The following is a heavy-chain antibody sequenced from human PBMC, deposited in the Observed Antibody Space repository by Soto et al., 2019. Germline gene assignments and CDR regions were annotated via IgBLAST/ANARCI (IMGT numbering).Heavy chain of an antibody. V-gene: IGHV3-33*01. CDR3: ARASAEVYYYYGMDV. J-gene: IGHJ6*02. CDR2: IWYDGSNK. Sequence: GGSLRLSCAASGFPFSSYGMHWVRQAPGKGLEWVAVIWYDGSNKYYADSVKGRFTISRDNSKNTLYLQMNSLRAEDTAVYYCARASAEVYYYYGMDVWGQGTTVTVSS. CDR1: GFPFSSYG. D-gene: IGHD6-6*01.